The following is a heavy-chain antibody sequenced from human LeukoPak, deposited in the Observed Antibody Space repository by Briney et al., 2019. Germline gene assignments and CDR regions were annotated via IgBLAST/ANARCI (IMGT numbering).Heavy chain of an antibody. V-gene: IGHV1-69*13. CDR2: LIPIFGTA. Sequence: SVKVSCKASVGTFSSYAISWVRQAPGQGLEWMGRLIPIFGTANYAQKFQGRVTITADESTSTAYMELSSLRSEDTAVYYCARAPYYDFWSGENYYYYMDVWGKGTTVTVSS. CDR3: ARAPYYDFWSGENYYYYMDV. CDR1: VGTFSSYA. D-gene: IGHD3-3*01. J-gene: IGHJ6*03.